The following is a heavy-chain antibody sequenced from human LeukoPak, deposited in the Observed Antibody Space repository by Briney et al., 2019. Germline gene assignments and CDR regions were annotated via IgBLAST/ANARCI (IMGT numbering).Heavy chain of an antibody. J-gene: IGHJ6*04. CDR3: ARDCLQPTYYGSGIGGMDV. Sequence: PGRSLRLSCAASGFTFSSYALHWVGQAQGKGLEWVAVISYDGSNKYYADSVKGRFTISRDNSKNTLYLQMNSLRAEDTAVYYCARDCLQPTYYGSGIGGMDVWGKGATVTVSS. V-gene: IGHV3-30*04. CDR2: ISYDGSNK. CDR1: GFTFSSYA. D-gene: IGHD3-10*01.